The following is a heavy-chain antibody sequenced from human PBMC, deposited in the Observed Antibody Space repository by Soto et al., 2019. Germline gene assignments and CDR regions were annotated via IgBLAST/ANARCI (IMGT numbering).Heavy chain of an antibody. CDR3: ARYSGYSSSWYLAHWFDP. CDR2: INPNSGGT. Sequence: ASVKVSCKASGYTFTGYYMHWVRQAPGQGLEWMGWINPNSGGTNYAQKFQGRVTMTRDTSISTAYMGLSRLRSDDTAVYYCARYSGYSSSWYLAHWFDPWGQGTLVTVSS. CDR1: GYTFTGYY. D-gene: IGHD6-13*01. V-gene: IGHV1-2*02. J-gene: IGHJ5*02.